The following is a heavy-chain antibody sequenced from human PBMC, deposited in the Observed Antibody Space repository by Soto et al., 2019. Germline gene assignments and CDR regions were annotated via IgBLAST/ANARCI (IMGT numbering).Heavy chain of an antibody. D-gene: IGHD3-3*01. CDR2: IYHDGST. J-gene: IGHJ4*02. Sequence: SETLSLTCAVSGGSISSDTWWTWVRQPPGKGLEWIGEIYHDGSTAYNPSLKTRVTILVDSSNNQFSLQLTSLTAADTAVYYCEPREPSRGRFFTDYWGQGSLVTVSS. CDR1: GGSISSDTW. CDR3: EPREPSRGRFFTDY. V-gene: IGHV4-4*02.